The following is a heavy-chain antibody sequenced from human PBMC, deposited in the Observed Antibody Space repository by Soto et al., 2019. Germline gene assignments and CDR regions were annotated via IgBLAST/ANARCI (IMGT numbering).Heavy chain of an antibody. Sequence: SETLSLTCTVSGGSISSGGYYWSWIRQHPGKGLEWIGYIYYSGSTYYNPSLKSRVTISVDTSKNQFSLKLSSVTAADTAVYYCARASVTMVRGVITYYYGMDVWGQGTTVTVSS. CDR1: GGSISSGGYY. V-gene: IGHV4-31*03. CDR2: IYYSGST. CDR3: ARASVTMVRGVITYYYGMDV. D-gene: IGHD3-10*01. J-gene: IGHJ6*02.